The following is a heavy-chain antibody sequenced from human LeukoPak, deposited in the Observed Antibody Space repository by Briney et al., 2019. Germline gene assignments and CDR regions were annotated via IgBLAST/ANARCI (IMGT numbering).Heavy chain of an antibody. CDR3: ARLEGYCSSTSCYEDY. D-gene: IGHD2-2*01. CDR2: ISAYNGNT. V-gene: IGHV1-18*04. Sequence: GESLKISCKGSGYIFTSYWIGWVRQAPGQGLEWMGWISAYNGNTNYAQKLQGRVTMTTDTSTSTAYMELRSLRSDDTAVYYCARLEGYCSSTSCYEDYWGQGTLVTVSS. J-gene: IGHJ4*02. CDR1: GYIFTSYW.